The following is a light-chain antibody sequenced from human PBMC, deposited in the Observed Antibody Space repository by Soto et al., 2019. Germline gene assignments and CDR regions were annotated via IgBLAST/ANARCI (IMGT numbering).Light chain of an antibody. CDR1: QGISSY. V-gene: IGKV1-39*01. J-gene: IGKJ4*01. CDR2: GAS. Sequence: DIQMTHSPSSLSASVGDRVTITCRASQGISSYLNWYQQKPGKAPKLLIYGASSVQSGVPSRFSGSGFGTDFTLTITRLQPEDFATYYCQQVESYTSTFGGGTKVDIK. CDR3: QQVESYTST.